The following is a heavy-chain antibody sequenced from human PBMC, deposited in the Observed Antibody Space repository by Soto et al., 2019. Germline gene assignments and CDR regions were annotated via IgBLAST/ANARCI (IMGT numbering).Heavy chain of an antibody. CDR3: AGINSSSWYGSYYYGMDV. CDR1: GGSFSGYY. CDR2: INHSGST. D-gene: IGHD6-13*01. J-gene: IGHJ6*02. Sequence: SETLSLTCAVYGGSFSGYYWSWIRQPPGKGLEWIWEINHSGSTNYNASLKSRVTISVDTSKNKFSLKLSSVTAADTAVYYCAGINSSSWYGSYYYGMDVWGQGTTVTVSS. V-gene: IGHV4-34*01.